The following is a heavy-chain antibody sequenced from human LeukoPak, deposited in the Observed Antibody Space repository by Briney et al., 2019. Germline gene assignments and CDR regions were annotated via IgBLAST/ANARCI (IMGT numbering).Heavy chain of an antibody. V-gene: IGHV3-23*01. CDR1: GFTFSSYA. CDR3: AKAPDRVVIIAATN. CDR2: ISGSGGST. D-gene: IGHD2-2*01. Sequence: GGSLRLSCAASGFTFSSYAMSWVRQAPGKGLEWVSAISGSGGSTYYADSVKGRFTISRDNSKNTLYLQMNSLRAEDTAVYYCAKAPDRVVIIAATNWGQGTLVTVSS. J-gene: IGHJ4*02.